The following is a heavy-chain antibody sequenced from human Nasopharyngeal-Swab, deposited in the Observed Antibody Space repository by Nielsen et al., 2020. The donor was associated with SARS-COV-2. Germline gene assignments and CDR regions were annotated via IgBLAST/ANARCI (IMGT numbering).Heavy chain of an antibody. Sequence: GGSLRLSCAASGFTFSSHAMSWVRRAPGKGLEWVSVIYSGGSSTYYADSVKGRFTISRDNSKNTLYLQMNSLRAEDTAVYYCAKDQGSYYDYWGQGTLVTVSS. CDR1: GFTFSSHA. CDR3: AKDQGSYYDY. J-gene: IGHJ4*02. D-gene: IGHD1-26*01. V-gene: IGHV3-23*03. CDR2: IYSGGSST.